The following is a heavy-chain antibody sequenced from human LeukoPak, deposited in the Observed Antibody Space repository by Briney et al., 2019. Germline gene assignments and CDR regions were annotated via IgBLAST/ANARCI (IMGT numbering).Heavy chain of an antibody. V-gene: IGHV4-4*09. J-gene: IGHJ6*03. Sequence: SETLSLTCTVSGGSISGDYWTWIRRPPGKGLEWIAYIHSSGTTNYNPSLRSRVTISVDTSKNEFSLKLDSVTAADTAIYYCARLAQAAVVTFPYHFMDVWGTGTTVTVSS. D-gene: IGHD6-13*01. CDR1: GGSISGDY. CDR2: IHSSGTT. CDR3: ARLAQAAVVTFPYHFMDV.